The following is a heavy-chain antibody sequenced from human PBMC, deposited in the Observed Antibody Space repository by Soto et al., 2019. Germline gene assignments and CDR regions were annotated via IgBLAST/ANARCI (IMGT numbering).Heavy chain of an antibody. CDR2: ISSNGGST. CDR3: VKGDSSSWYSDYYYYYGMDV. V-gene: IGHV3-64D*06. CDR1: GFTFSSYA. Sequence: GSLRLSCSASGFTFSSYAMHWVRQAPGKGLEYVSAISSNGGSTYYADSVKGRFTISRDNSKNTLYLQMSSLRAEDTAVYYCVKGDSSSWYSDYYYYYGMDVWGQGTTVTVSS. D-gene: IGHD6-13*01. J-gene: IGHJ6*02.